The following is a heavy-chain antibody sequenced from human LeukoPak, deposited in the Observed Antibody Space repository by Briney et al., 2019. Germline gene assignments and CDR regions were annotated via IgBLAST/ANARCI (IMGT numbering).Heavy chain of an antibody. J-gene: IGHJ4*02. V-gene: IGHV3-7*03. CDR3: ARPLYSSGWDQLDN. D-gene: IGHD6-19*01. CDR1: GFTFRSYW. CDR2: IKQDGSQK. Sequence: GGSLRLSCAASGFTFRSYWMGWVRQAPGKGLEWVASIKQDGSQKFYVDSVKGRFTISRDNAKNSLYLEMNSLRVEDTAVYYCARPLYSSGWDQLDNWGQGTLVSVSS.